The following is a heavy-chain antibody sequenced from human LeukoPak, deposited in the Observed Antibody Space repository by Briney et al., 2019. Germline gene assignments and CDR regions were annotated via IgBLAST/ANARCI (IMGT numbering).Heavy chain of an antibody. J-gene: IGHJ4*02. V-gene: IGHV4-61*01. CDR3: ARTYCSSTSCYNYFDY. D-gene: IGHD2-2*02. CDR1: GGSVSSGSYY. CDR2: IYYSGST. Sequence: SETLSLTCTVSGGSVSSGSYYWSWIRQPPGTGLEWIGYIYYSGSTNYNPSLKSRVTISVDTSKNQFSLKLSSVTAADTAVYYCARTYCSSTSCYNYFDYWGQGTLVTVSS.